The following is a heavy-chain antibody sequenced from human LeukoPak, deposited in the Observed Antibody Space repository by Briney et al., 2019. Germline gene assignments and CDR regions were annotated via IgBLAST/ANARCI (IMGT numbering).Heavy chain of an antibody. CDR2: ISYSRST. D-gene: IGHD5-24*01. J-gene: IGHJ4*02. CDR1: GGSISSYH. V-gene: IGHV4-59*08. Sequence: SETLSLTCTVSGGSISSYHWSWIRQPPGKGPEWIGYISYSRSTNYNPSLTSRVTISVDTSKNQFSLKLSSVTAADTAAYYCARHADGYNPFDYWGQGTLVTVSS. CDR3: ARHADGYNPFDY.